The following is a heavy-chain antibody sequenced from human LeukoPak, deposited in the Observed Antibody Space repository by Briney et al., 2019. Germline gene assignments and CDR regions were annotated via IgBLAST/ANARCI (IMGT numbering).Heavy chain of an antibody. D-gene: IGHD1-1*01. CDR3: ARDRGDWNAVFGY. J-gene: IGHJ4*02. Sequence: SVKGRFTISRDNAKNSLYLQMNSLRAEDTAVYYCARDRGDWNAVFGYWGQGTLVTVSS. V-gene: IGHV3-48*01.